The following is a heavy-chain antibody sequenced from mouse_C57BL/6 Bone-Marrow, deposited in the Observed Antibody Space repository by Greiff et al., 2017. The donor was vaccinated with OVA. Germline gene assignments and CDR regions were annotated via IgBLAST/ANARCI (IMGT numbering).Heavy chain of an antibody. J-gene: IGHJ2*01. D-gene: IGHD1-1*01. CDR1: GYTFTSYW. CDR2: IDPSDSYT. V-gene: IGHV1-69*01. CDR3: ARWGAYYGSSPLDY. Sequence: QVQLQQPGAELVMPGASVKLSCKASGYTFTSYWMHWVKQRPGQGLEWIGEIDPSDSYTNYNQKFKGKSTLTVDKSSSTAYMQLSSLTSEDSAVYYCARWGAYYGSSPLDYWGQGTTLTVSS.